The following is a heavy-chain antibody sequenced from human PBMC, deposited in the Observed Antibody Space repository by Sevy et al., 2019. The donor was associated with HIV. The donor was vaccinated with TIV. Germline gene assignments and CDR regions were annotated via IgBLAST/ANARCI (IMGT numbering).Heavy chain of an antibody. CDR1: GFTFSGYA. V-gene: IGHV3-23*01. J-gene: IGHJ6*02. CDR3: AKTINSGGGVVPAANYYYYGLDV. Sequence: GGSLRLSCAASGFTFSGYAMNWVRQAPGKGLEWVSAINGKGRSTHYADSVEGRFTISRDNSKNTLYLQMNSLRAEDTAVYYYAKTINSGGGVVPAANYYYYGLDVWGQGTTVTVSS. D-gene: IGHD2-2*01. CDR2: INGKGRST.